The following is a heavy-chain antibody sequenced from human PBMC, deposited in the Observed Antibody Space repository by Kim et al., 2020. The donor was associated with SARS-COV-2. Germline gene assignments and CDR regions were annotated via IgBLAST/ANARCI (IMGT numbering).Heavy chain of an antibody. J-gene: IGHJ6*02. Sequence: ASVKVSCKASGYTFTGYYMHWVRQAPGQGLEWMGWINPNSGGTNYAQKFQGRVTMTRDTSISTAYMELSRLRSDDTAMYYCAGSAAGTGGYYYNFGMDVWSQGTTVTVSS. CDR1: GYTFTGYY. CDR2: INPNSGGT. V-gene: IGHV1-2*02. D-gene: IGHD6-13*01. CDR3: AGSAAGTGGYYYNFGMDV.